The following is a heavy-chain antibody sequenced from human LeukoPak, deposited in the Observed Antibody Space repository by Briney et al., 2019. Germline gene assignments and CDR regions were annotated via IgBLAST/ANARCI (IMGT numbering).Heavy chain of an antibody. J-gene: IGHJ4*02. V-gene: IGHV3-53*01. CDR3: ARDDGSGWYEFDY. CDR1: GFTVSSNY. Sequence: GGSLRLSCAASGFTVSSNYMSWVRQAPGKGLEWVSVIYSGGSTYYADSVKGRFTISRDNSKNTLYLQMNSLKAEDTAVYYCARDDGSGWYEFDYWGQGTLVTVSS. CDR2: IYSGGST. D-gene: IGHD6-19*01.